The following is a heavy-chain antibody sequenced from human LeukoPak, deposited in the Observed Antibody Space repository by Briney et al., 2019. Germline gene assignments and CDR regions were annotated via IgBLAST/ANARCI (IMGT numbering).Heavy chain of an antibody. CDR1: GFSFSNYG. CDR3: AELGITMIGGV. Sequence: GGSLRLSCEASGFSFSNYGLHWVRQAPGKGLEWVTLISYDGSHEYYVDSVKGRFTISRDNAKNSLYLQMNSLRAEDTAVYYCAELGITMIGGVWGKGTTVTISS. V-gene: IGHV3-30*04. CDR2: ISYDGSHE. J-gene: IGHJ6*04. D-gene: IGHD3-10*02.